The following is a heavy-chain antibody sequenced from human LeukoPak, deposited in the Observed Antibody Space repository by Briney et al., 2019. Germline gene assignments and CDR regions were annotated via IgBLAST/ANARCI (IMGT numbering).Heavy chain of an antibody. CDR2: ISYDGSNK. V-gene: IGHV3-30*18. D-gene: IGHD5-18*01. CDR3: AKDRIQLWRNIPPSMDV. CDR1: GFTFSSYW. J-gene: IGHJ6*02. Sequence: AGGSLRLSCAASGFTFSSYWVSWVRQAPGKGLEWVAVISYDGSNKYYADSVKGRFTISRDNSKNTLYLQMNSLRAEDTAVYYCAKDRIQLWRNIPPSMDVWGQGTTVTVSS.